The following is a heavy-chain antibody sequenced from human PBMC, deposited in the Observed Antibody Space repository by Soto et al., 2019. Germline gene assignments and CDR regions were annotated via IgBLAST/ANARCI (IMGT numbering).Heavy chain of an antibody. V-gene: IGHV4-4*07. D-gene: IGHD6-19*01. CDR1: GGSISSYY. Sequence: PSETLSLTCTVSGGSISSYYWSWIRQPAGKGLEWIGRIYTSGSTNYNPSLKSRVTMSVDTSKNQFSLKLSSVTAADTAVYYCARDGDSSGWYRRYFDYWGQGTPVTVSS. J-gene: IGHJ4*02. CDR3: ARDGDSSGWYRRYFDY. CDR2: IYTSGST.